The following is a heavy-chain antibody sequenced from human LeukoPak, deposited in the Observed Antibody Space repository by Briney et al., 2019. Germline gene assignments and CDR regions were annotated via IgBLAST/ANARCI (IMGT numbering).Heavy chain of an antibody. Sequence: SETLSLTCAVYGGSFSGYYWSWIRQPPGKGLEWIGEINHSGSTNYNPSLKSRVTISVDTSKNQFSLKLSSVTAADTAVYYCARGPRPGTNDAFDIWGQGTMVTVSS. V-gene: IGHV4-34*01. J-gene: IGHJ3*02. CDR2: INHSGST. CDR1: GGSFSGYY. CDR3: ARGPRPGTNDAFDI.